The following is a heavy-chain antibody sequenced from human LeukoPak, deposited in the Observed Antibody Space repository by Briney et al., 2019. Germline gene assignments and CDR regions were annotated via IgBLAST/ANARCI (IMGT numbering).Heavy chain of an antibody. CDR1: GFTFSSYS. V-gene: IGHV3-48*04. Sequence: GGSLRLSCAASGFTFSSYSMNWVRQAPGKGLEWLSYISSSSSTIYYADSVKGRFTISIDNAKNSLFLQMNSLRAEDTAVYYCASRYSSGHGWGQGTLVTVSS. CDR3: ASRYSSGHG. CDR2: ISSSSSTI. D-gene: IGHD6-19*01. J-gene: IGHJ4*02.